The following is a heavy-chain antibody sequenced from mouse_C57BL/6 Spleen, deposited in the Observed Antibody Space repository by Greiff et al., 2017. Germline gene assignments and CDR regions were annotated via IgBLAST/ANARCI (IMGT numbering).Heavy chain of an antibody. Sequence: EVQRVESGGGLVKPGGSLKLSCAASGFTFSSYAMSWVRQTPEKRLEWVATISDGGSYTYYPDNVKGRFTISRDNAKNNLYLQMSHLKSEDTAMYYCAREHYYGSSDGWYFDVWGTGTTVTVSS. J-gene: IGHJ1*03. CDR3: AREHYYGSSDGWYFDV. V-gene: IGHV5-4*01. D-gene: IGHD1-1*01. CDR1: GFTFSSYA. CDR2: ISDGGSYT.